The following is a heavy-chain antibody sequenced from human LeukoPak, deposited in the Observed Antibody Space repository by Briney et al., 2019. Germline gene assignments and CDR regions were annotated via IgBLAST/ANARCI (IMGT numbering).Heavy chain of an antibody. CDR2: ISGSGGST. V-gene: IGHV3-23*01. D-gene: IGHD6-19*01. CDR3: AKDNRRHYTSGPNPDSLH. J-gene: IGHJ4*02. CDR1: GFTFSSYA. Sequence: GGSLRLSCAASGFTFSSYAMSWVRQAPGKGLEWVSAISGSGGSTYYADSVKGRFTISRDNSKNTLYLQMNSLRAEDTAFYYCAKDNRRHYTSGPNPDSLHWGQGALVTVSS.